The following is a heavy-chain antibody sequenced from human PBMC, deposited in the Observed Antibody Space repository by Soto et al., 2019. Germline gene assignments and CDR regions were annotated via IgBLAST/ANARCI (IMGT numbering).Heavy chain of an antibody. CDR3: ARASVVVVPAAMHYNWFDP. CDR2: IYYSGST. D-gene: IGHD2-2*01. V-gene: IGHV4-31*03. Sequence: PSETLSLTCTVSGGSISSGGYYWSWIRQHPGKGLEWIGYIYYSGSTYYNPSLKSRVTISVDTSKNQFSLRLSSVTAADTAVYYCARASVVVVPAAMHYNWFDPWGQRTLVTVSS. J-gene: IGHJ5*02. CDR1: GGSISSGGYY.